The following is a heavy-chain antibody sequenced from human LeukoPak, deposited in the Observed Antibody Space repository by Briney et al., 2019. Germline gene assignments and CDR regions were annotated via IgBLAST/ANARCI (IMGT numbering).Heavy chain of an antibody. CDR2: IYYSGST. Sequence: SETLSLTCSVSGGSISSYYWSWIRQPPGKGLEWIGYIYYSGSTNYNPSLKSRVTISVDTSKNQFSLKLSSVTAADTAVYYCARGHQSLVSMIRGVISLLDPWGQGTLVTVSS. J-gene: IGHJ5*02. V-gene: IGHV4-59*08. CDR1: GGSISSYY. CDR3: ARGHQSLVSMIRGVISLLDP. D-gene: IGHD3-10*01.